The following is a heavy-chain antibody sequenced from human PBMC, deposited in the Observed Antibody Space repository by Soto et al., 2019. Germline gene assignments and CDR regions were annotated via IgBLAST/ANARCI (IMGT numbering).Heavy chain of an antibody. CDR2: FTNVGSI. CDR1: GFAVSSKY. CDR3: VRDDVYCGGGRCFGVPMDV. Sequence: EVQLVESGGGVVQPGGSLRLSCAASGFAVSSKYMSWVRQPPGREPEWVALFTNVGSIYYSESVKGRFTISRDSSKNTLDLQLNTLRAEDTAVYYCVRDDVYCGGGRCFGVPMDVWGKGTTVTVSS. D-gene: IGHD2-15*01. J-gene: IGHJ6*03. V-gene: IGHV3-66*01.